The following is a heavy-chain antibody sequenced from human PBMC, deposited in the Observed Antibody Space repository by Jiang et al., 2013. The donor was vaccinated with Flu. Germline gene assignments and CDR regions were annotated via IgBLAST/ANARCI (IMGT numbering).Heavy chain of an antibody. CDR1: GFSFSTYG. Sequence: VQLLESGGGVVQPGRSLRLSCTASGFSFSTYGIRWVRQAPGKGLEWVAVISYDGSNKYYADSVNGRFTISRDNSKNTLFLQMNSLKAEDTAVYYCAKVGYDGVDFDYWGQGTLVTVSS. CDR3: AKVGYDGVDFDY. CDR2: ISYDGSNK. V-gene: IGHV3-30*18. D-gene: IGHD6-13*01. J-gene: IGHJ4*02.